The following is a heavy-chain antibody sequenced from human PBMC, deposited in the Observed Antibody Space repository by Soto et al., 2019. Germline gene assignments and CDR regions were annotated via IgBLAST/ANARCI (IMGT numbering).Heavy chain of an antibody. J-gene: IGHJ5*02. D-gene: IGHD3-16*01. CDR1: GFSLTTRGVG. V-gene: IGHV2-5*02. CDR2: IYWDDDK. CDR3: AHIPNYYQYDWFDP. Sequence: QITLKESGPTLVKPTQTLTLTCTFSGFSLTTRGVGVGWIRQPPGKALECLALIYWDDDKRYSPSLQSRPSITQDTSKNQVVLTMTNVEPVDTATYFCAHIPNYYQYDWFDPWGQGTLVSVSS.